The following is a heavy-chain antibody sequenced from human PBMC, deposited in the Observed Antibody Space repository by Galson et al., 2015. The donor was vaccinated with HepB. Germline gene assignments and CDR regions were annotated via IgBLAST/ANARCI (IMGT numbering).Heavy chain of an antibody. D-gene: IGHD3-9*01. CDR2: ISWNSGSI. Sequence: SLRLSCAASGFTFDDYAMHWVRQAPGKGLEWVSGISWNSGSIGYADSVKGRFTISRDNSKNTLYLQMNSLRAGDTAVYYCARDPYAAHYDILAHYYGMDVWGQGTTVTVSS. V-gene: IGHV3-9*01. CDR1: GFTFDDYA. J-gene: IGHJ6*02. CDR3: ARDPYAAHYDILAHYYGMDV.